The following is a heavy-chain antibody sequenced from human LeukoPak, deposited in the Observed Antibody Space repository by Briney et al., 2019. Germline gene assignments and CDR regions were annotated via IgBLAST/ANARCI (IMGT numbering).Heavy chain of an antibody. Sequence: GRSLRLSCAASGFTFSSYGMHWVRQAPGKGLEWVAVISYDGSNKYYADSVKGRFTISRDNSKNTLYLQMNSLRAEDTAVYYCAKGNPEDYYDSSGYYGNWFDPWGQGTLVTVSS. V-gene: IGHV3-30*18. CDR2: ISYDGSNK. D-gene: IGHD3-22*01. CDR1: GFTFSSYG. CDR3: AKGNPEDYYDSSGYYGNWFDP. J-gene: IGHJ5*02.